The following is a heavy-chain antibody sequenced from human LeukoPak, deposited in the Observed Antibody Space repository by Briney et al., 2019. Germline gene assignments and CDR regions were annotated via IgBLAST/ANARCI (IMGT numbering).Heavy chain of an antibody. CDR1: GYTFTSYD. D-gene: IGHD6-13*01. V-gene: IGHV1-8*01. Sequence: ASVKVSCKASGYTFTSYDINRVRQATGQGLEWMGWMSPNSGNTGYAQKFQGRVTMTRNTSISTAYMELSSLRSEDTAVYYCARGVRGAAAGTAWGQGTLVTVSS. CDR3: ARGVRGAAAGTA. J-gene: IGHJ4*02. CDR2: MSPNSGNT.